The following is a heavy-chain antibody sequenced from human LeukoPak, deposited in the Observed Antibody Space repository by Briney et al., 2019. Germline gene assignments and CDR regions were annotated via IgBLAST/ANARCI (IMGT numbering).Heavy chain of an antibody. J-gene: IGHJ4*02. Sequence: ASVKVSCKASGYTFTGYYMHWVRQAPGQGLKWMGWINPNSGGTNYAQKFQGRVTMTRDTSISTAYMELSRLRSDDTAVYYCARAFHSSGWSENYWGQGTLVTVSS. D-gene: IGHD6-19*01. CDR1: GYTFTGYY. CDR3: ARAFHSSGWSENY. CDR2: INPNSGGT. V-gene: IGHV1-2*02.